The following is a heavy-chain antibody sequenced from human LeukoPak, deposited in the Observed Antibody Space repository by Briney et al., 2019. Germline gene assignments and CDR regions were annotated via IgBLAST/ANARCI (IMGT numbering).Heavy chain of an antibody. CDR2: IYYSGST. J-gene: IGHJ4*02. Sequence: SETPSLTCTVSGGSISSYYWSWIRQPPGKGLEWIGYIYYSGSTNYNPSLKSRVTISVDTSKNQFSLKLSSVTAADTAVYYCARDRIPGDYWGQGTLATVSS. CDR3: ARDRIPGDY. D-gene: IGHD3-10*01. CDR1: GGSISSYY. V-gene: IGHV4-59*01.